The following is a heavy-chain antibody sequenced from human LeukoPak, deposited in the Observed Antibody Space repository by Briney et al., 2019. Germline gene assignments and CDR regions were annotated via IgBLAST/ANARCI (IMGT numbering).Heavy chain of an antibody. CDR3: AREGYCSGGSCYSSNWFDP. Sequence: GASVKVSCKASGYTFTSYGISWVRQAPGQGLEWMGWISAYNGNTNYAQKLQGRVTMTTDTSTSTAYMELRSLRSDDTAVYYCAREGYCSGGSCYSSNWFDPWGQGTLVTVSS. CDR2: ISAYNGNT. D-gene: IGHD2-15*01. V-gene: IGHV1-18*01. CDR1: GYTFTSYG. J-gene: IGHJ5*02.